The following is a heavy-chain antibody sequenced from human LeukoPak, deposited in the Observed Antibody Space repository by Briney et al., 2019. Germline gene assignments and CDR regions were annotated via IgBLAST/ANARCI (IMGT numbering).Heavy chain of an antibody. J-gene: IGHJ4*02. CDR1: GFTFSTYG. D-gene: IGHD2-2*01. CDR2: IRYDGSNK. V-gene: IGHV3-30*02. CDR3: AQSDVVPAAIGV. Sequence: PGGSLRLSCAASGFTFSTYGMHWVRQAPGKGLEWVAFIRYDGSNKYYADSVKGRFTISRDNSKNTLYLQMNSLRAEDTAVYYCAQSDVVPAAIGVWGQGTLVTVSS.